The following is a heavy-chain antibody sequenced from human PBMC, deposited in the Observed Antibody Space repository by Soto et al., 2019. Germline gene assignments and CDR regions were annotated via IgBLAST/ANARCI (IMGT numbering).Heavy chain of an antibody. CDR2: IIPMIGAT. V-gene: IGHV1-69*06. CDR3: ARYWSTGTLYGAFDI. Sequence: QVQLVQSGSEVKKPGSSVKVSCKASGGTFSDFTLSWLRLAPGRGLEWMGGIIPMIGATNNAQKLKGRLTITANKSTGTVYMELNSLRSDDTAVYYCARYWSTGTLYGAFDIWGQGTEVTVSP. CDR1: GGTFSDFT. J-gene: IGHJ3*02. D-gene: IGHD1-1*01.